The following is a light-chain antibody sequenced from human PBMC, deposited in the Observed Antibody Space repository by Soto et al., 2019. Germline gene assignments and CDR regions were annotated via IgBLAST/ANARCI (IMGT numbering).Light chain of an antibody. CDR2: DES. J-gene: IGKJ1*01. V-gene: IGKV1-39*01. CDR3: QQSDTPSRT. Sequence: DILMTQSPSSLSASVGDRVTITCRASQRISSYLYWYQQKPGKAPNLLIWDESTLLSGVPSRLSGSGSGTDFTLTISSLQPEDFAKSFCQQSDTPSRTFGQRTKVEIK. CDR1: QRISSY.